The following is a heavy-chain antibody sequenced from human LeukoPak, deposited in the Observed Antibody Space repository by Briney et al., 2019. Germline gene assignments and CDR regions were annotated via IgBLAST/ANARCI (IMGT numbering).Heavy chain of an antibody. Sequence: ASVKVSCKASGYTFTGYYLHWVRQAPGQGLEWMGWINPNSGGTNYAQKFQGRVTMTTDTSTSTAYMELRSLRSDDTAVYYCARTYYYGSGSPNWFDPWGQGTLVTVSS. CDR1: GYTFTGYY. V-gene: IGHV1-2*02. CDR2: INPNSGGT. CDR3: ARTYYYGSGSPNWFDP. D-gene: IGHD3-10*01. J-gene: IGHJ5*02.